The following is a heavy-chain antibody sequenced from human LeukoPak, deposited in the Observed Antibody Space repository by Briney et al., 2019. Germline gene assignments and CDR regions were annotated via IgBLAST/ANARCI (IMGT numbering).Heavy chain of an antibody. CDR2: INHSGST. CDR3: ASDSSGSNNWFDP. J-gene: IGHJ5*02. Sequence: PSETLSLTCAVYGGSFSGYYWSWIRQPPGKGLDWIGEINHSGSTNYNPSLKSRVTISVDTSKNLYSLTLSSVTAADMAVYYWASDSSGSNNWFDPWGQGTLVTVSS. D-gene: IGHD3-22*01. V-gene: IGHV4-34*01. CDR1: GGSFSGYY.